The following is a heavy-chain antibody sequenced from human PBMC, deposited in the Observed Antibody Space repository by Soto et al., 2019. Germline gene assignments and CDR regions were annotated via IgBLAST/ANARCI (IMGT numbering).Heavy chain of an antibody. V-gene: IGHV4-30-4*01. CDR1: GGSSISGGYC. CDR2: IYYSGNT. CDR3: ARADSDRIPFDY. Sequence: PLETLPLTCTVSGGSSISGGYCWSWIRQPPGKGLELIGYIYYSGNTHYNPSLRSRVTISADTSKNQFSLKLTSVTAADTAVYYCARADSDRIPFDYWGQGTLVTVSS. D-gene: IGHD2-15*01. J-gene: IGHJ4*02.